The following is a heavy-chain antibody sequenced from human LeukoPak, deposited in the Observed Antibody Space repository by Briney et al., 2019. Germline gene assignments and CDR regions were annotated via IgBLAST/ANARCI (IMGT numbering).Heavy chain of an antibody. CDR2: ISSSSSYI. CDR1: GFTFSSYS. D-gene: IGHD2-2*01. J-gene: IGHJ6*02. CDR3: ARVYCSSTSCFSYYYGMDV. Sequence: GGSLRLSCAASGFTFSSYSMSWVRQAPGKGLEWVSSISSSSSYIYYADSVKGRFTISRDNAKNSLYLQMNSLRAEDTAVYYCARVYCSSTSCFSYYYGMDVWGQGTTVTVSS. V-gene: IGHV3-21*01.